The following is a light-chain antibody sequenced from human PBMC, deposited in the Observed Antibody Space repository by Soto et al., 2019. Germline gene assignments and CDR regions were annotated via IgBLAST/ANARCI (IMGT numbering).Light chain of an antibody. CDR2: EVS. CDR1: TSDVGTYDY. J-gene: IGLJ1*01. CDR3: SSYVGATTRV. V-gene: IGLV2-14*01. Sequence: QSVLTQPASVSGSPGQSITISCTGTTSDVGTYDYVSWYQHQPGKAPKVMIYEVSNRPSAVSDRFSGSKSGNTASLTISGLQAEDEADYYCSSYVGATTRVFGTGTKLTVL.